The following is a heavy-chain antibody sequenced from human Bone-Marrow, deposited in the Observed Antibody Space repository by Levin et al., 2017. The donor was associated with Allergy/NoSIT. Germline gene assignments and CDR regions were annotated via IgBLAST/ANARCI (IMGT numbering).Heavy chain of an antibody. V-gene: IGHV3-48*01. J-gene: IGHJ4*02. D-gene: IGHD3-10*01. Sequence: GSLRLSCAASGFTFSSYSMNWVRQAPGKGLEWISYISSSSGSLYDADSVKGRFTISRDNAKNSLYLQMNSLRAEDTAVYYCARSYSDSGSGIGYWGQGTLVTVSS. CDR1: GFTFSSYS. CDR2: ISSSSGSL. CDR3: ARSYSDSGSGIGY.